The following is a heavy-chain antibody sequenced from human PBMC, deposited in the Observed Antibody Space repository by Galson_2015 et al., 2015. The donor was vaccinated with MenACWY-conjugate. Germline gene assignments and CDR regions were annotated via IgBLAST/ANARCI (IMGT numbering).Heavy chain of an antibody. V-gene: IGHV3-33*06. CDR2: IWYDGSQT. D-gene: IGHD2/OR15-2a*01. CDR3: AKDQGIFQYYYYGMDV. CDR1: GFTFSRYA. Sequence: SLRLSCAASGFTFSRYAMHWVRQAPGKGLEWLAVIWYDGSQTYYADSVKGRFTISRDNSRNTAYLQMNSLRVEDTALYYCAKDQGIFQYYYYGMDVWGQGTTVTVSS. J-gene: IGHJ6*02.